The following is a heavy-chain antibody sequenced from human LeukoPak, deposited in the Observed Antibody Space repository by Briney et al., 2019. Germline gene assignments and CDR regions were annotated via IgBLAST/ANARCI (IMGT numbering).Heavy chain of an antibody. V-gene: IGHV3-23*01. Sequence: GGSLRLSCAASGFTFSSYPMSWVRQAPGKGLEWVSAIGGSGSSTYYADSVKGRFTISRENSKNTLYLQMNSLRAEDTAVYYCAKDTIGPQSAFDIWGQGTMVTVSS. CDR3: AKDTIGPQSAFDI. D-gene: IGHD3-9*01. CDR1: GFTFSSYP. CDR2: IGGSGSST. J-gene: IGHJ3*02.